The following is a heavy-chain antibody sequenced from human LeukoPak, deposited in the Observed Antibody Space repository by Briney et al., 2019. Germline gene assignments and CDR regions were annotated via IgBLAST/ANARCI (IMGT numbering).Heavy chain of an antibody. CDR3: ARDRGVVVVAAILFDY. D-gene: IGHD2-15*01. V-gene: IGHV1-2*02. Sequence: ASVKVSCKASRYTFTGYYMHWVRQAPGQGLEWMGWINPNSGGTNYAQKFQGRVTMTRDTSISTAYMELSRLRSDDTAVYYCARDRGVVVVAAILFDYWGQGTLVTVSS. CDR1: RYTFTGYY. CDR2: INPNSGGT. J-gene: IGHJ4*02.